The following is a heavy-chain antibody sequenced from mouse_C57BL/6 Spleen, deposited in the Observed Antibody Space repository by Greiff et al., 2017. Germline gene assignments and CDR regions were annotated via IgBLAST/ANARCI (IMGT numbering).Heavy chain of an antibody. CDR3: ARDGYVAY. Sequence: VMLVESGAELVKPGASVKISCKASGYAFSSYWMNWVKQRPGQGLEWIGQIYPGDGDTTYNGKFKGKATLTADKSSSTAYMQLSSLTSEDSAVYFCARDGYVAYWGQGTLVTVAA. CDR2: IYPGDGDT. J-gene: IGHJ3*01. V-gene: IGHV1-80*01. D-gene: IGHD2-2*01. CDR1: GYAFSSYW.